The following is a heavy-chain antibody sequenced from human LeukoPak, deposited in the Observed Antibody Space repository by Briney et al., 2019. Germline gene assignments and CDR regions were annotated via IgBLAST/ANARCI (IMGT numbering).Heavy chain of an antibody. D-gene: IGHD1-1*01. Sequence: PGGSLRLSCAASGFSFSTSGMNWVRQAPGKGLEWISYISSSSITIYSADSLKGRFTISRDNAKNSLYLQMNSLRAEDAALYYCVSPGTRGNDAFDIWGQGTMVIVSS. J-gene: IGHJ3*02. CDR2: ISSSSITI. V-gene: IGHV3-48*01. CDR1: GFSFSTSG. CDR3: VSPGTRGNDAFDI.